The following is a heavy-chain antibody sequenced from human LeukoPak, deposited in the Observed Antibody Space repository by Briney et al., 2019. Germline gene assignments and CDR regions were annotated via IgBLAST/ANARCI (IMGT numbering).Heavy chain of an antibody. V-gene: IGHV3-30*18. D-gene: IGHD3-16*01. Sequence: TGGSLRLSCAASGFTFSSYGMDWVRQAPGKGLEWVAVISYDGSNKYYADSVKGRFTISRDNSKNTLYLQMNSLRAEDTAVYYCAKDIGYYFDYWGQGTLVTVSS. CDR3: AKDIGYYFDY. CDR1: GFTFSSYG. CDR2: ISYDGSNK. J-gene: IGHJ4*02.